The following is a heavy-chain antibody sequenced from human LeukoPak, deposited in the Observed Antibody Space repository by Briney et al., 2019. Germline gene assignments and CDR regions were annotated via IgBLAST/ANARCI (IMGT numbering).Heavy chain of an antibody. J-gene: IGHJ5*02. Sequence: SETLSLTYTVSGGSISSYYWSWIRQPPGKGLEWIGYIYYSASTNYNPSLKSRVTISVDTSKNQFSLKLSSVTAADTAVYYCARHFSLPMYLYWFDPWGQGTLVTVSS. V-gene: IGHV4-59*08. D-gene: IGHD2-8*01. CDR1: GGSISSYY. CDR2: IYYSAST. CDR3: ARHFSLPMYLYWFDP.